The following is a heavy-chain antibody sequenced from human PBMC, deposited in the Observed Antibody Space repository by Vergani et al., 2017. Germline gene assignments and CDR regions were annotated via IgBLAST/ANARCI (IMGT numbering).Heavy chain of an antibody. Sequence: QVQLVQSGAEVKKPGSSVKVSCKASGGTFSSYTISWVRQAPGQGLEWLGRTYFMSKWYNDYAASVKSRMTINSDTSKNLFSLQLQSVTPEDTAVYYCAREDISLTVEGANYMDIWGKGTTVTVSS. CDR2: TYFMSKWYN. V-gene: IGHV1-69*08. J-gene: IGHJ6*03. CDR1: GGTFSSYT. CDR3: AREDISLTVEGANYMDI. D-gene: IGHD3-22*01.